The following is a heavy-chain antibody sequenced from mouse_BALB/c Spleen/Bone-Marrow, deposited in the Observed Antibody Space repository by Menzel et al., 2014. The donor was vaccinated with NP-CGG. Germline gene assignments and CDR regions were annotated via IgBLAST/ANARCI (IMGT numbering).Heavy chain of an antibody. D-gene: IGHD1-1*01. CDR1: GYTFTTYT. Sequence: QVQLQQSGAELARPGASVKMSCKASGYTFTTYTMHWVQQRPGQGLEWVGYINPSTGFINYNQIFKDKATLAADKSSSTSYMQLSSLTSEDSAVYNCARGSFLLRSLAWDYWGQGTSGTVSS. J-gene: IGHJ4*01. V-gene: IGHV1-4*01. CDR3: ARGSFLLRSLAWDY. CDR2: INPSTGFI.